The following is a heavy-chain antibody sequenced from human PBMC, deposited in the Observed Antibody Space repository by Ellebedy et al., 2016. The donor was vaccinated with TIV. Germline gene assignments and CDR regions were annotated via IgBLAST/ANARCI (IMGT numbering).Heavy chain of an antibody. Sequence: SETLSLTXNVSGGSVSRSNYYWGWIRQRPGKGPEWIANIYYTGTTFYNPSLKSRVTISVDTSKNQFSLNLSSVTAADTALYYCARIWFGDLFSPEGDVWGQGTTVTVSS. J-gene: IGHJ6*02. V-gene: IGHV4-39*01. CDR1: GGSVSRSNYY. D-gene: IGHD3-10*01. CDR3: ARIWFGDLFSPEGDV. CDR2: IYYTGTT.